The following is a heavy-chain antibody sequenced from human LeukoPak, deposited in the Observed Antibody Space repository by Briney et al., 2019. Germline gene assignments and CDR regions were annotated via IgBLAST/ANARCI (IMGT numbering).Heavy chain of an antibody. J-gene: IGHJ3*02. V-gene: IGHV3-53*01. Sequence: GGSLRLSCAASGFTVSSNYMSWVRQAPGKGLEWVSVIYSGGSTYYADSVKGRFTISRDSSKNTLYLQMNSQRAEDTAVYYCARGLAGTLAFDIWGQGTMVTVSS. CDR3: ARGLAGTLAFDI. D-gene: IGHD6-13*01. CDR1: GFTVSSNY. CDR2: IYSGGST.